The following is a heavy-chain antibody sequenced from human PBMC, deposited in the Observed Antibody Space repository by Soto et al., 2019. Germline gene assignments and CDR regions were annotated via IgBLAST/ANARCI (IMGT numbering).Heavy chain of an antibody. CDR3: ARGSGTYDFWSGYRYYFDY. J-gene: IGHJ4*02. CDR1: GGSISSSNW. Sequence: QVQLQESGPGLVKPSGTLSLTCAVSGGSISSSNWWSWVRQPPGKGLEWIGEIYHSGSTNYNPSLKSRVTISVDKSKNQFSLKLSSVTAADTAVYYCARGSGTYDFWSGYRYYFDYWGQGTLVTVSS. V-gene: IGHV4-4*02. CDR2: IYHSGST. D-gene: IGHD3-3*01.